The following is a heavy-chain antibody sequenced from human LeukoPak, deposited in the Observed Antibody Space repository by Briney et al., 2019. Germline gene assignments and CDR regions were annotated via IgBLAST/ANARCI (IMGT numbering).Heavy chain of an antibody. CDR3: ARDSGSIDAFDI. V-gene: IGHV3-21*01. J-gene: IGHJ3*02. Sequence: GGSLRLSCAASGFTFSSYPLNWVRQAPGKGLEWVSSISTTNSYIYYADSMKGRFTISRDNAKNSLYLQMNSLRAEDTAVYYCARDSGSIDAFDIWGQGTMVTVSS. D-gene: IGHD1-26*01. CDR1: GFTFSSYP. CDR2: ISTTNSYI.